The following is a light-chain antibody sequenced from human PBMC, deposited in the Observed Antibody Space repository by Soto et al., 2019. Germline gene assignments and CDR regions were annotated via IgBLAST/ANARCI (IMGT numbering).Light chain of an antibody. CDR1: SSDVGGYNY. V-gene: IGLV2-14*01. CDR3: SSYPSSSTYVV. CDR2: DVS. Sequence: QSALTQPASVSGSPGQSITISCTGTSSDVGGYNYVSWYQQHPGKAPKLMIYDVSNRPSGVSNRFSGSKSGNTASLPISGLQAEDEVDYYCSSYPSSSTYVVFGGGTKLTVL. J-gene: IGLJ2*01.